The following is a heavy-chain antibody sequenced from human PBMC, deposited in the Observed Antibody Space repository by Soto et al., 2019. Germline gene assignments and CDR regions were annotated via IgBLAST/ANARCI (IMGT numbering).Heavy chain of an antibody. CDR1: GAYVTTYY. J-gene: IGHJ5*02. D-gene: IGHD6-13*01. CDR2: ISNSGNT. CDR3: ARRGSTWYSWFGP. Sequence: SETLSLTCNDSGAYVTTYYWSWIRQSPGKGLEWIGYISNSGNTNYNPSLKSRVTVSLDTSKNHFSLKMRSVTAADTAVYYCARRGSTWYSWFGPWGQGTLVTVSS. V-gene: IGHV4-59*02.